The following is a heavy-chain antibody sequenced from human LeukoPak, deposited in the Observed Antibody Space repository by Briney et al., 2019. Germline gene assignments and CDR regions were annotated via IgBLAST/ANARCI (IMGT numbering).Heavy chain of an antibody. CDR2: IYHSGST. CDR3: SRDQDDNWFDP. J-gene: IGHJ5*02. CDR1: GGSISSSNW. Sequence: SETLSLTCAVSGGSISSSNWWSWVRQPPGKGLEWIGKIYHSGSTNYNPSLKSRVTISVDKSKNQFSLKLSSVTAADTAVYYCSRDQDDNWFDPWGQGTLVTVSS. V-gene: IGHV4-4*02.